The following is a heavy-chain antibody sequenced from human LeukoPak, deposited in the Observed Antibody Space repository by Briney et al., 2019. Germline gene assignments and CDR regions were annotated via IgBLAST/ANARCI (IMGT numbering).Heavy chain of an antibody. Sequence: GGSLRLSCAASGFTFSSYGMHWVRQAPGKGLEWVAFIRYDGSNKYYADSVKGRFTISRDNSKNTLYLQMNSLRAEDTAVYYCAKGPDSFTWYRYYFDYWGQGALVTVSS. CDR3: AKGPDSFTWYRYYFDY. D-gene: IGHD6-13*01. J-gene: IGHJ4*02. CDR1: GFTFSSYG. CDR2: IRYDGSNK. V-gene: IGHV3-30*02.